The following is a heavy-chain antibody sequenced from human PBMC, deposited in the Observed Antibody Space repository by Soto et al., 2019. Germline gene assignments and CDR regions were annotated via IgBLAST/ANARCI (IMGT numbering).Heavy chain of an antibody. D-gene: IGHD1-26*01. V-gene: IGHV4-4*02. CDR1: GGSISSSNW. CDR3: ARVVGGYYYGMDD. J-gene: IGHJ6*02. Sequence: QVQLQESGPGLVKPSGTLSLTCAVSGGSISSSNWWSWVRQPPGKGLEWSGEIYHSGSTNYNPSLKSRVIISVDKSKNQFSLKLSSVTAADTAVYYCARVVGGYYYGMDDWGQGTTVTVSS. CDR2: IYHSGST.